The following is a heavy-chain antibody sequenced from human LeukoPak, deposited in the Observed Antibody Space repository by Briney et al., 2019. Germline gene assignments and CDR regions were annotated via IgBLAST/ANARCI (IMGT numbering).Heavy chain of an antibody. CDR3: ARDPGDYDSSGYSY. CDR1: GYSISSGYY. V-gene: IGHV4-38-2*02. D-gene: IGHD3-22*01. J-gene: IGHJ4*02. CDR2: IYHSGST. Sequence: PSETLSLTCTVSGYSISSGYYWGWIRQPPGKGLEWIGSIYHSGSTYYNPSLKSRVTISVDTSKNQFSLKLSSVTAADTAVYYCARDPGDYDSSGYSYWGQGTLVTVSS.